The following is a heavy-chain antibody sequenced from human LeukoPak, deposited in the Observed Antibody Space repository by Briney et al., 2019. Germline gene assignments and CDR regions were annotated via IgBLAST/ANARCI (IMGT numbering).Heavy chain of an antibody. CDR2: IYYSGST. Sequence: SETLSLTCTVSGGSISSYYWSWIRQPPGKGLGWIGYIYYSGSTNYNPSLKSRVTISVDTSKNQFSLKLSSVTAADTAVYYCARLPRDPIAAAGHYYYGMDVWGQGTTVTVSS. D-gene: IGHD6-13*01. CDR1: GGSISSYY. J-gene: IGHJ6*02. V-gene: IGHV4-59*08. CDR3: ARLPRDPIAAAGHYYYGMDV.